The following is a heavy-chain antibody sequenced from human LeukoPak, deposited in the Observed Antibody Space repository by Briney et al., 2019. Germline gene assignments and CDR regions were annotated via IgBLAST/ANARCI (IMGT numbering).Heavy chain of an antibody. V-gene: IGHV4-59*01. J-gene: IGHJ5*02. Sequence: SETLSLTCTLSGGFISNYDWSWIRQPPGKGLEWIENIFYSGSTNYNPSLKSRVTISLDTSKNPFSLKLTSVSAADTAVYYCAREGGSYYHWFDPWGQGTLVTVSS. D-gene: IGHD1-26*01. CDR2: IFYSGST. CDR1: GGFISNYD. CDR3: AREGGSYYHWFDP.